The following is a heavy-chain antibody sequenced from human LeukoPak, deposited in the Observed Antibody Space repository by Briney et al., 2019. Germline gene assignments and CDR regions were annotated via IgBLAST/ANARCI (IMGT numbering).Heavy chain of an antibody. V-gene: IGHV4-59*01. J-gene: IGHJ3*02. CDR1: GGSISSYY. Sequence: SETLSLTCTVSGGSISSYYWSWIRQPPGKGLEWIGYIYYSGSTNYNPSLKSRVTISVDTSKNQFSLKLSSVTAADTAVYYCARFVVAGKNAFDIWGQGTMVTVSS. CDR2: IYYSGST. D-gene: IGHD6-19*01. CDR3: ARFVVAGKNAFDI.